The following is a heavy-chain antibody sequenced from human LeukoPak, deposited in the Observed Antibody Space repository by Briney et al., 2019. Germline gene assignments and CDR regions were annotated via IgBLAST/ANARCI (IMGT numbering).Heavy chain of an antibody. D-gene: IGHD3-9*01. CDR3: AREPVLRYFDRRYYFDY. J-gene: IGHJ4*02. CDR2: ISAYNGNT. V-gene: IGHV1-18*01. Sequence: ASVKVSCKASGYTFTSYGISWVRQAPGQGLEWMGWISAYNGNTNYAQKLQGRVTMTTDTSTSTAYMELRSLRSDDTAVYYCAREPVLRYFDRRYYFDYWGQGTLVTVSS. CDR1: GYTFTSYG.